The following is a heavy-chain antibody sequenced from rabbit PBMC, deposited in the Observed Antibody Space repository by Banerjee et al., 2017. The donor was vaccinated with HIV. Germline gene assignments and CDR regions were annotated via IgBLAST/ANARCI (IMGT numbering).Heavy chain of an antibody. J-gene: IGHJ4*01. CDR3: ARSYGGSGYYDYYFNL. Sequence: QEQLEESGGDLVKPEGSLTLTCKASGFDLSSYYYMCWVRQAPGKGLEWIACINTSSGNTVYASWAKGRFTISKTSSTTVTLQLNSLTAADTATFFCARSYGGSGYYDYYFNLWGPGTLVTVS. D-gene: IGHD8-1*01. CDR1: GFDLSSYYY. V-gene: IGHV1S45*01. CDR2: INTSSGNT.